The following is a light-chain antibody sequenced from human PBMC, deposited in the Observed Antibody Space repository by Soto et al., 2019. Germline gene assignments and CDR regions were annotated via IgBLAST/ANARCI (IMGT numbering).Light chain of an antibody. V-gene: IGKV3-15*01. J-gene: IGKJ2*01. Sequence: EVVMTQSPATLSVSPGDRATLSCRASQSVDTNVVWYQQKPGQPPRLLVHSASIRATGVPARFTGIGSGTDFTFTIRGLQSDDFAIYYCQQYYNWPPYTFGQGTRLQIK. CDR1: QSVDTN. CDR3: QQYYNWPPYT. CDR2: SAS.